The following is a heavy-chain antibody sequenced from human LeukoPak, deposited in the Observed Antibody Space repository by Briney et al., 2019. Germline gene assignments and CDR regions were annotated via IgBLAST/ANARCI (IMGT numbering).Heavy chain of an antibody. V-gene: IGHV3-21*01. D-gene: IGHD4-17*01. J-gene: IGHJ4*02. Sequence: RGGSLRLSCAASGFTFSSFTMNWVRQAPGKGLEWVSSISSTSTYIHYADSVKGRFTISRDNAKNSLYLQMNSLRAEDTAVYYCARVDYADYLAFDYWGQGTLVTVSS. CDR1: GFTFSSFT. CDR3: ARVDYADYLAFDY. CDR2: ISSTSTYI.